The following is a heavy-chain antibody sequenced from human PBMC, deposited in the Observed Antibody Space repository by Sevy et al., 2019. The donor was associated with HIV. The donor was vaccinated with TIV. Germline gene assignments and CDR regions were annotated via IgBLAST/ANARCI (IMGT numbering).Heavy chain of an antibody. Sequence: GGSLILSCAASGFTFSSYAMHCFRQAPGKGLEWVAVISYDGSNKYYADSVKGRFTISRDNSKNTLYLQMNSLRAEDTAVYYCAREGLVGATLRAFDIWGQGTMVTVSS. CDR1: GFTFSSYA. D-gene: IGHD1-26*01. V-gene: IGHV3-30-3*01. CDR3: AREGLVGATLRAFDI. J-gene: IGHJ3*02. CDR2: ISYDGSNK.